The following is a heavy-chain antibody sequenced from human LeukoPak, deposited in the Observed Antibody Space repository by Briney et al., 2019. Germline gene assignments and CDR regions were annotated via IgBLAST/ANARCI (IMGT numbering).Heavy chain of an antibody. D-gene: IGHD3-22*01. J-gene: IGHJ4*02. V-gene: IGHV3-30*01. CDR3: ARGMGSGYYLPLDY. Sequence: GGSLRLSCAASGFTFSSYAMHWVRQAPGKGLEWVAVISYDGSNKYYADSVKGRFTISRDNSKNTLYLQMNSLRAEDTAVYYCARGMGSGYYLPLDYWAREPWSPSPQ. CDR2: ISYDGSNK. CDR1: GFTFSSYA.